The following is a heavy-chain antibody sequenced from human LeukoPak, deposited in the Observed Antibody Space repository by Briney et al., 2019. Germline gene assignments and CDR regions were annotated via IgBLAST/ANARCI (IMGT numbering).Heavy chain of an antibody. Sequence: SLKVSCKDSRGTFSSPTIGWVRQAPGQGLEWMGRIIPILGIANYAQKLQGRATITAGKSTSPAYREVSSMTSEDTAQYYSASRDGYNFGYFDYWGQGTRVTVSS. J-gene: IGHJ4*02. V-gene: IGHV1-69*02. D-gene: IGHD5-24*01. CDR2: IIPILGIA. CDR3: ASRDGYNFGYFDY. CDR1: RGTFSSPT.